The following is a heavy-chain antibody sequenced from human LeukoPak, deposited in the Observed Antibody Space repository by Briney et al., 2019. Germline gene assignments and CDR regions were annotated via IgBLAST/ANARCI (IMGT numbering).Heavy chain of an antibody. CDR1: GFTFSSYA. Sequence: PGGSLRLSCAASGFTFSSYAMSWVRQAPGKGLEWVSAISGSGGSTYYADSVKGRFTISRDNSKNTLYLQMNSLRAEDTAVYYCAKYPRIFGVVIMKYYFDYWGQGTLVTVSS. V-gene: IGHV3-23*01. J-gene: IGHJ4*02. CDR3: AKYPRIFGVVIMKYYFDY. CDR2: ISGSGGST. D-gene: IGHD3-3*01.